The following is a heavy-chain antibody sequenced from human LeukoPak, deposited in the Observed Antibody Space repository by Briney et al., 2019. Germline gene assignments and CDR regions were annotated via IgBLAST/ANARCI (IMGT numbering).Heavy chain of an antibody. D-gene: IGHD2-2*01. V-gene: IGHV1-18*01. CDR3: ARVVVVAGGNWFDP. CDR2: INAYSGNT. J-gene: IGHJ5*02. CDR1: GYAYTSYG. Sequence: GASVKVSCKASGYAYTSYGISWVRQAPGQGLGWMGWINAYSGNTNYAQKLQGRVTMTTDTSTSTTYMELRSLRSDDTAVYYCARVVVVAGGNWFDPWGQGTLVTVSS.